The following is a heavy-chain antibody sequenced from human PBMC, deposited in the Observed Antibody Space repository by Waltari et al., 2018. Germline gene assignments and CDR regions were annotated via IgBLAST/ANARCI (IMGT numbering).Heavy chain of an antibody. V-gene: IGHV3-15*01. Sequence: EVQLVESGGGLVKPGGSLRLSCAASGFTLSNAWMRWVRQAPGKGLEWVGRIKSKTDGGTTDYAAPVKGRFTISRDDSKNTLYLQMNSLKTEDTAVYYCTTTSFVEQQLVLGWDYWGQGTLVTVSS. CDR3: TTTSFVEQQLVLGWDY. J-gene: IGHJ4*02. CDR2: IKSKTDGGTT. CDR1: GFTLSNAW. D-gene: IGHD6-13*01.